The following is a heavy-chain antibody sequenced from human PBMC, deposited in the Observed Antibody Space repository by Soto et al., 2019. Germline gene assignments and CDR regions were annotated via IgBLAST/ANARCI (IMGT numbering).Heavy chain of an antibody. V-gene: IGHV3-11*03. CDR1: GFDFNDLQ. D-gene: IGHD1-1*01. Sequence: CVCLVFSCAGSGFDFNDLQICGVRQAHGQGLELLHTIRGSLGHTYYADSVKGRFTISRDNAKRSVFLEMSDLRSEDTSVYYCAANWNFGLNFWGHGTMVTGSS. CDR2: IRGSLGHT. J-gene: IGHJ4*01. CDR3: AANWNFGLNF.